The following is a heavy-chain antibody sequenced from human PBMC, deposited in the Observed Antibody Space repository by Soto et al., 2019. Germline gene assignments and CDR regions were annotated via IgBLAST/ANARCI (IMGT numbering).Heavy chain of an antibody. V-gene: IGHV1-18*01. CDR1: GYTFTSYG. CDR2: ISAYNGNT. CDR3: ARVMAVAGTEWFDP. J-gene: IGHJ5*02. Sequence: GASVKVSCKASGYTFTSYGISWVRQAPGQGLEWMGWISAYNGNTNYAQKLQGRVTMTTDTSTSTAYMELRSLRSDDTAVYYCARVMAVAGTEWFDPWGQGTLVTVSS. D-gene: IGHD6-19*01.